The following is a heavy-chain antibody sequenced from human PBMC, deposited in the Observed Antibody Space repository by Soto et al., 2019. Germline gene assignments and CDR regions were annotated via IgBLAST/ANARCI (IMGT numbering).Heavy chain of an antibody. J-gene: IGHJ4*02. CDR3: ARLEGLATISYYFDF. V-gene: IGHV4-59*08. Sequence: SETLSLTCTVSGGSISSYYWNWFRQPPGKGLEWIGSMYYSGNTYYNPYLESRVTISLDTSKSQFSLKLNSVTAADSAVYFCARLEGLATISYYFDFWGQGALVTVSS. D-gene: IGHD3-9*01. CDR1: GGSISSYY. CDR2: MYYSGNT.